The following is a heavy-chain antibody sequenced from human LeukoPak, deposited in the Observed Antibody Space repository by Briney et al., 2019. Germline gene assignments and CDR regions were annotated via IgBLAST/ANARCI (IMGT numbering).Heavy chain of an antibody. D-gene: IGHD5-18*01. V-gene: IGHV3-74*01. CDR3: AGNRGDNYGYWEY. J-gene: IGHJ4*02. CDR1: GFTFSSSW. Sequence: GGSLRLSCAVSGFTFSSSWMHWVRQAPGKGLVWVSRIKGDGSSTTYADSVKGRFTISRDNAKNTLYLQMNSLRAEDTAVYYCAGNRGDNYGYWEYWGQGTLVTVSS. CDR2: IKGDGSST.